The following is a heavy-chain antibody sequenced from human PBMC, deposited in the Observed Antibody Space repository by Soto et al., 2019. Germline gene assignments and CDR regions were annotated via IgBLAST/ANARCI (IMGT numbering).Heavy chain of an antibody. CDR2: INPKNGGT. CDR3: ARRDSSGSLDF. D-gene: IGHD5-18*01. J-gene: IGHJ4*02. V-gene: IGHV1-2*02. CDR1: GYTFTYFY. Sequence: CKTSGYTFTYFYIHWVRLAPGQGLEWMGWINPKNGGTSHAQKFQGRVTMTRDTSISTVYMELNSLTSDDRGIYYCARRDSSGSLDFWGQGTLVTVSS.